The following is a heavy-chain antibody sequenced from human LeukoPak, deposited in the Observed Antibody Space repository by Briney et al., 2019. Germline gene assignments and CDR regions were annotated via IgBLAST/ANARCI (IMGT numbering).Heavy chain of an antibody. J-gene: IGHJ6*02. CDR1: GFTFSSYA. CDR2: ISGSGGST. Sequence: GGSLRLSCAASGFTFSSYAMSWVRQAPGKGLEWVSSISGSGGSTYYADSVKGRFTISRDNSKNTLYLQMNSLTAEDTAVYYCAKHRSWTVRGVIYGMDVWGQGTTVTVSS. CDR3: AKHRSWTVRGVIYGMDV. D-gene: IGHD3-10*01. V-gene: IGHV3-23*01.